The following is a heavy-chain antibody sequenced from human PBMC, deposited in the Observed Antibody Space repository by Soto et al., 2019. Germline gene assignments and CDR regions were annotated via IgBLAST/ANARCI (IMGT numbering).Heavy chain of an antibody. CDR3: AMVWSGYYTMDFPFDY. CDR1: GFTFSSYA. D-gene: IGHD3-3*01. Sequence: GGSLRLSCAASGFTFSSYAMSWVRQAPGKGLEWVSAISGSGGSTYYADSVKGRFTISRDNSKNTLYLQMNSLRAEDTAVYYCAMVWSGYYTMDFPFDYWGQGTLVTVSS. CDR2: ISGSGGST. J-gene: IGHJ4*02. V-gene: IGHV3-23*01.